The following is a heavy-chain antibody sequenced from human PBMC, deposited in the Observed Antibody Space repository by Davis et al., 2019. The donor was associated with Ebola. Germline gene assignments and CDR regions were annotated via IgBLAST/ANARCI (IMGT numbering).Heavy chain of an antibody. CDR3: ASRNYVDLYYGMDV. J-gene: IGHJ6*02. V-gene: IGHV4-59*01. D-gene: IGHD1-7*01. CDR1: GGSISSYY. Sequence: SETLSLTCTVSGGSISSYYWSWIRQPPGKGLEWIGYIYYSGSTNYNPSLKSRVTISVDTSKNQFSLKLSSVTAAATAVYYCASRNYVDLYYGMDVWGQGTTVTVSS. CDR2: IYYSGST.